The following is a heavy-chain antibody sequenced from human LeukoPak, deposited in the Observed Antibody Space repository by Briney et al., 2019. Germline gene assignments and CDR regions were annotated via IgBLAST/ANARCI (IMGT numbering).Heavy chain of an antibody. J-gene: IGHJ6*03. CDR1: GFTFSSYW. V-gene: IGHV3-7*01. D-gene: IGHD1-26*01. CDR3: ARVGATYYYYYMDV. Sequence: GGSLRLSCAASGFTFSSYWMSWVRQAPGKGLEWVANIKQDGSEKYDVDSVKGRFTISRDNAKNSLYLQMNSLRAEDTAVYYCARVGATYYYYYMDVWGKGTTVTVSS. CDR2: IKQDGSEK.